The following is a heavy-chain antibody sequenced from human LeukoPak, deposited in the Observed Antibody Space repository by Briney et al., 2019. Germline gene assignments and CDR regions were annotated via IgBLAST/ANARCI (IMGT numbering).Heavy chain of an antibody. CDR1: GFTFSGYA. J-gene: IGHJ4*02. Sequence: GGSLRLSCAASGFTFSGYAMHWVRQAPGKGLEWVAVISYDGSNKYYADSVKGRFTISRDNSKNTLYLQMNSLRAEDTAVYYCASSTWFGELSYWGQGTLVTVSS. V-gene: IGHV3-30-3*01. D-gene: IGHD3-10*01. CDR2: ISYDGSNK. CDR3: ASSTWFGELSY.